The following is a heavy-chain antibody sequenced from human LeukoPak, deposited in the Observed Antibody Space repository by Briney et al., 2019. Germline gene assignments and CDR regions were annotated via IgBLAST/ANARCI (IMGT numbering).Heavy chain of an antibody. J-gene: IGHJ4*02. CDR1: GFTVSSNY. V-gene: IGHV3-53*01. CDR2: IYSGGST. CDR3: ARDLYGDYRLGDY. Sequence: GGSLRLSCAASGFTVSSNYMSWVRQAPGNGLEWVSVIYSGGSTYYADFVKGRFTISRDNSKNTLYLQMNSLRAEDRAVYYCARDLYGDYRLGDYWGQGTLVTVSS. D-gene: IGHD4-17*01.